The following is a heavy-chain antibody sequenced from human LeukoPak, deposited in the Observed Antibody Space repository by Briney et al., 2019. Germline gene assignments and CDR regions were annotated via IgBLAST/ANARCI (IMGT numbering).Heavy chain of an antibody. J-gene: IGHJ4*02. CDR2: IYYSGST. V-gene: IGHV4-31*03. Sequence: SETLSLTCTVSGGSISSGGYYWSWIRQHPGKGLEWIGYIYYSGSTYYNPSLESRVTISVDTSKNQFSLKLSSVTAADTAVYYCASFEVTTVMGGFDYWGQGTLVTVSS. CDR1: GGSISSGGYY. CDR3: ASFEVTTVMGGFDY. D-gene: IGHD4-17*01.